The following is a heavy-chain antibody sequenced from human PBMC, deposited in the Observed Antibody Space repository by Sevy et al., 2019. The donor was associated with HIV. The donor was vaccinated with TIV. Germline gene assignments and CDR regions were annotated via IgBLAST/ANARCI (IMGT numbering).Heavy chain of an antibody. D-gene: IGHD3-22*01. CDR1: GYSFTSHW. V-gene: IGHV5-51*01. CDR2: IFPDDSGT. Sequence: GESLKISCQGSGYSFTSHWIGWVRHMSGKGLEWMGIIFPDDSGTRYSPSFQGQVTFSADKSINTAYLQWSILKASDTAMYYCATSRSGYFDSSGYYIYWGQGTLVTVSS. J-gene: IGHJ4*02. CDR3: ATSRSGYFDSSGYYIY.